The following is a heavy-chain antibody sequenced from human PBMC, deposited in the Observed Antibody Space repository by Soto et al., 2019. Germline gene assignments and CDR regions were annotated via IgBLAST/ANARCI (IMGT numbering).Heavy chain of an antibody. Sequence: QVQLQESGPGLVKPSGTLSLNCAVSGGSIRSSSWWTWLRQSPGKGLEWIGEIYHAGSPNYNPSSQSRVTISADTSKNFFSLRLTSVTAADTAIYYCARASSFRGDFDIWGQGTAVTVSS. CDR3: ARASSFRGDFDI. CDR1: GGSIRSSSW. V-gene: IGHV4-4*02. D-gene: IGHD3-10*01. J-gene: IGHJ3*02. CDR2: IYHAGSP.